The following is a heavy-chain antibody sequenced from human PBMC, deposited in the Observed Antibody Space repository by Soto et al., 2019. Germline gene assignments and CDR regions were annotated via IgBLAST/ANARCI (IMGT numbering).Heavy chain of an antibody. CDR1: GFMFRHFG. D-gene: IGHD3-16*01. V-gene: IGHV3-30*03. J-gene: IGHJ5*02. Sequence: QEQLVQSGGGVVQPGGSLRLSCVGSGFMFRHFGMHWVRQAPGKALEWVAFISYEGISKYYGDSLKDRFTISRDNSKNTLYLQMNSLRPADTAFYYCARNRWGSDGVPFDPWGQGSLVTVSS. CDR3: ARNRWGSDGVPFDP. CDR2: ISYEGISK.